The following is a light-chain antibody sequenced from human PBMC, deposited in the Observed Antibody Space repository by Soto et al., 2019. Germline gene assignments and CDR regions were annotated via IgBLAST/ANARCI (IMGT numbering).Light chain of an antibody. Sequence: EILLTQSPVTLSVSPGERATLSCRASESVSSCLAWYQQKPGEAASLLMYDAAYSVNGVPARLCGGGSGTDLTLPIDSLVPADFSIYYCRQRSNRYPVAFGQGTRVEIK. CDR1: ESVSSC. V-gene: IGKV3-11*01. CDR3: RQRSNRYPVA. CDR2: DAA. J-gene: IGKJ5*01.